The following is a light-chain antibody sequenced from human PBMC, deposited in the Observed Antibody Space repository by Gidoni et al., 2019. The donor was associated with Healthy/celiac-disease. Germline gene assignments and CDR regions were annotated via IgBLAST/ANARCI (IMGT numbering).Light chain of an antibody. Sequence: SYELTQPHSVSVSPGTTASITCTGDKLGDKYSCWYQQKPGQSPVLVIYQDSKRPSRIPERFSGSNSGNTATLTISGTQAMDEADYYCQAWDSSTVVFGGGTKLTVL. J-gene: IGLJ2*01. CDR1: KLGDKY. V-gene: IGLV3-1*01. CDR3: QAWDSSTVV. CDR2: QDS.